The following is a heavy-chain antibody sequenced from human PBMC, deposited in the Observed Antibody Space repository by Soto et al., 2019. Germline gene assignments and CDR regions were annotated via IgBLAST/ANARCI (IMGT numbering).Heavy chain of an antibody. J-gene: IGHJ3*02. D-gene: IGHD2-2*01. CDR1: GFTFSSYS. V-gene: IGHV3-21*01. CDR3: ASEYCSSTSCKAFDI. Sequence: PGESLKISCAASGFTFSSYSMNWVRQAPAKGLEWVSSISSSSSYIYYADSVKGRFTISRDNAKNSLYLQMNSLRAEDTAVYYCASEYCSSTSCKAFDIWGQGTMVTVSS. CDR2: ISSSSSYI.